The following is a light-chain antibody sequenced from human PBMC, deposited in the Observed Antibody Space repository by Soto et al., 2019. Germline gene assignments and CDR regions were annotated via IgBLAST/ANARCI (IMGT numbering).Light chain of an antibody. CDR3: CSYAGQRVV. CDR2: EGS. Sequence: QSVLTQPASVSGSPGQSITISCTGTSLVSWYQQHPGKAPKLMIYEGSKRPSGVSNRFSGSKSGNTASLTISGLRAEDEADYYCCSYAGQRVVFGGGTKLTVL. V-gene: IGLV2-23*01. CDR1: SL. J-gene: IGLJ2*01.